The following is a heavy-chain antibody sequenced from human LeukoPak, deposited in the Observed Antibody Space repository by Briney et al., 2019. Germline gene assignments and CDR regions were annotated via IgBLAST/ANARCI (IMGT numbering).Heavy chain of an antibody. D-gene: IGHD3-9*01. CDR3: ARTRYFDWLVFDY. J-gene: IGHJ4*02. CDR1: GYTFTGYY. V-gene: IGHV1-2*02. CDR2: INPNSGGT. Sequence: GASVKVSCKASGYTFTGYYMHWVRQAPGQGLEWMGWINPNSGGTNYAQKFQGRVTMTRDTSISTAYMELSRLRSDDTAVYYCARTRYFDWLVFDYWGQGTLVTVSS.